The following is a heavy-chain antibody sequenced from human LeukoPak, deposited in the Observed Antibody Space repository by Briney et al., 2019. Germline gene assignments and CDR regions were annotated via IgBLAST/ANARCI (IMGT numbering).Heavy chain of an antibody. D-gene: IGHD3-10*01. CDR3: AREWSYGELLLTEPHFDY. CDR2: IYYSGST. V-gene: IGHV4-31*03. J-gene: IGHJ4*02. Sequence: PSQTLSLTCTVSGGSISSGGYYWSWIRQHPGKGLEWIGYIYYSGSTYYNPSLKSRVTISVDTSKNQISLKLSSVTPEDTAVYYCAREWSYGELLLTEPHFDYWGQGTLVTVSS. CDR1: GGSISSGGYY.